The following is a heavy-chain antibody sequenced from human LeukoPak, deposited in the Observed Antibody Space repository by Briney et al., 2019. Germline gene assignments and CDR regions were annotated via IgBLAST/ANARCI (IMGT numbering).Heavy chain of an antibody. Sequence: PGGSLRLSCAASGLTFSSYAMPWVRQAPGKGLEWVAVISYDGSNKYYADSVKGRFTISRDNSKNTLYLQMNSLRAEDTAVYYCARDPEQLYYFDYWGQGTLVTVSS. CDR2: ISYDGSNK. D-gene: IGHD2-15*01. J-gene: IGHJ4*02. V-gene: IGHV3-30-3*01. CDR1: GLTFSSYA. CDR3: ARDPEQLYYFDY.